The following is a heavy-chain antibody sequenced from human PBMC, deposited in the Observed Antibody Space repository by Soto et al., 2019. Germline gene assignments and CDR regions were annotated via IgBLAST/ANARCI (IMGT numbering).Heavy chain of an antibody. Sequence: EVQLLESGGGLVRPGGSLRLSCVASRFTFTDYAMSWVRQAPGEGLEWVSGISGRGETTYYADSVKGRFSISRDNSKNYLYLHMNNPGGEDTDIYYCATISDRGIAAAFESWGQGTLVTVSS. CDR2: ISGRGETT. V-gene: IGHV3-23*01. J-gene: IGHJ4*02. CDR1: RFTFTDYA. CDR3: ATISDRGIAAAFES. D-gene: IGHD6-13*01.